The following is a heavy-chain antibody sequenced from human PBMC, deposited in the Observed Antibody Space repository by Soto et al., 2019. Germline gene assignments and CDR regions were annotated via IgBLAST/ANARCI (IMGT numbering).Heavy chain of an antibody. Sequence: QVQLVQSGAEVKEPGASVRVSCKASGYTFINFDISWVRQAAGQGLEWLGWMNPGSGKTGYASKFQGRVHMTRDASTGTSHMELSSLTSDDTAVYYCARMASAGTLNWFDPWGQGTLVTVSS. CDR1: GYTFINFD. CDR2: MNPGSGKT. CDR3: ARMASAGTLNWFDP. V-gene: IGHV1-8*02. J-gene: IGHJ5*02. D-gene: IGHD6-13*01.